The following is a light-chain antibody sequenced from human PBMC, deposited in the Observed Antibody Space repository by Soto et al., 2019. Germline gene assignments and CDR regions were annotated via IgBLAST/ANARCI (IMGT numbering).Light chain of an antibody. CDR2: GAS. Sequence: EILLTQSPGTPSLSPGERPTLSCRASQRVGSSYLAWYQHKPDQAPRLLIYGASGRATGTPDRFSGSGSGTDFSLTISRLEPEDFAVYYCQQYGNSPWTFGQGTKVDIK. CDR3: QQYGNSPWT. CDR1: QRVGSSY. J-gene: IGKJ1*01. V-gene: IGKV3-20*01.